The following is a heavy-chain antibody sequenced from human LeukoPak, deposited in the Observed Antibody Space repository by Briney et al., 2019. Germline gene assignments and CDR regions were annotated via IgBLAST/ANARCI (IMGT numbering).Heavy chain of an antibody. J-gene: IGHJ4*02. CDR3: ARDYGDTNF. CDR2: IFHSGRT. D-gene: IGHD4-17*01. V-gene: IGHV4-39*07. CDR1: GGSISSSSSY. Sequence: SETLSLTCTVSGGSISSSSSYWGWIRQPPGKGLEWIGHIFHSGRTSYNPSLMSRVTISVDTSKNQVSLKLSSMSAADTAVYYCARDYGDTNFWGQGALVTVSS.